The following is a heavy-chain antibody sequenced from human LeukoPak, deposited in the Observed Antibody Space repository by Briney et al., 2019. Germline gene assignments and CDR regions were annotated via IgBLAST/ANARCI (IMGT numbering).Heavy chain of an antibody. V-gene: IGHV3-49*04. J-gene: IGHJ4*02. D-gene: IGHD5-18*01. CDR1: GFIFSYYN. CDR2: IRSKAYGGTT. CDR3: TREQDLNTAMVLSFDY. Sequence: GGSLRLSCAASGFIFSYYNINWVRQAPGKGLEWVGFIRSKAYGGTTEYAASVKGRFTISRDDSKSIAYLQMNSLKTEDTAVYYCTREQDLNTAMVLSFDYWGQGTLVTVSS.